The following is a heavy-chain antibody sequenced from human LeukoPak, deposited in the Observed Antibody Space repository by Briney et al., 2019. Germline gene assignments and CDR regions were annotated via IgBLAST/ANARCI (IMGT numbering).Heavy chain of an antibody. V-gene: IGHV3-21*01. CDR1: GFTFNTYA. Sequence: GGSLRLSCAASGFTFNTYAMNWVRQAPGKGLEWVSSISSSSDFIAYADSVGGRFTISRDNAKNSLFLQMNSLRADDTALYYCASELGIVGGRRNDCWGQGALVTVSS. CDR3: ASELGIVGGRRNDC. J-gene: IGHJ4*02. D-gene: IGHD1-26*01. CDR2: ISSSSDFI.